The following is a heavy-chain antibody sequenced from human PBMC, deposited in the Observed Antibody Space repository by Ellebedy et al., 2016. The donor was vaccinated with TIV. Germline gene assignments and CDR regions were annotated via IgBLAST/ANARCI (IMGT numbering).Heavy chain of an antibody. D-gene: IGHD5-24*01. CDR3: TKTRGWLQPDFHY. Sequence: MPGGSLRLSCTVSGVSISGYYWSWVRQPPGKGLEWIGYIHYTGTTNYNPSLKSRVTISLDTSENQFSLNLNSVTAADTAVYYCTKTRGWLQPDFHYWGQGSLVTVSS. J-gene: IGHJ4*02. V-gene: IGHV4-59*01. CDR1: GVSISGYY. CDR2: IHYTGTT.